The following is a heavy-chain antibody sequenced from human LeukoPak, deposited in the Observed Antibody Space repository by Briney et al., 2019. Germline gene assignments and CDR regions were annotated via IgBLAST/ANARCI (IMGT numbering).Heavy chain of an antibody. Sequence: GGSLRLSCAASGFTFSSYGMHWVRQAPGKGLEWVAVIWYDGSNEYYADSVKGRFTVSRDNSKNTLYLQMSSLRAEDTALYYCARDAGYCSTTGCFLEGFLDSWGQGTLVTVSS. J-gene: IGHJ4*02. CDR2: IWYDGSNE. CDR3: ARDAGYCSTTGCFLEGFLDS. V-gene: IGHV3-33*08. CDR1: GFTFSSYG. D-gene: IGHD2-2*01.